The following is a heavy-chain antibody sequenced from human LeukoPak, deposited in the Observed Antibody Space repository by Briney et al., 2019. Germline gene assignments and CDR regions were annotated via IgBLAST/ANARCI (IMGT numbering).Heavy chain of an antibody. Sequence: GGSLRLSCAASGFTFSRNAIHWVRQGPGKGLEWVSYIAHHGSNKYADSVKGRFTISRDNSKNSLYLQMNNLKAEDTAVYYCARDKVEGATYLDYWGQGTLVTVSS. J-gene: IGHJ4*02. D-gene: IGHD1-26*01. CDR2: IAHHGSNK. V-gene: IGHV3-30*02. CDR1: GFTFSRNA. CDR3: ARDKVEGATYLDY.